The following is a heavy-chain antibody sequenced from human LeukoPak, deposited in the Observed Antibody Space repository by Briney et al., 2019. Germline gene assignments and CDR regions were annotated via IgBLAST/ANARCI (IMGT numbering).Heavy chain of an antibody. D-gene: IGHD6-13*01. Sequence: ASVKVSCKASGYTFTGYYIHWVRQAPGQGLEWMGRINPYTCGTDYAQKFQGRITMTRDTSITTAYMELSRLTSDETAMYYCAKVPPSITAAGNWLDPWGQGALVTVSS. CDR1: GYTFTGYY. V-gene: IGHV1-2*06. J-gene: IGHJ5*02. CDR3: AKVPPSITAAGNWLDP. CDR2: INPYTCGT.